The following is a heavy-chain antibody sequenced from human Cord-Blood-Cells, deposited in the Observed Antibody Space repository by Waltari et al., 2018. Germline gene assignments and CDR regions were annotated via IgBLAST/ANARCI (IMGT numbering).Heavy chain of an antibody. V-gene: IGHV1-2*02. CDR1: GYTFTGYY. CDR2: INPNSGGK. D-gene: IGHD7-27*01. Sequence: QVQLVQSGAEVKKPGASVKVSCKASGYTFTGYYMHWVRQAPGQGLEWRGWINPNSGGKNYAKKFQGRVTMTRDTSISTAYMELSRLRSDDTAVDYWARGDFLTVDYWGQGTLVTVSS. J-gene: IGHJ4*02. CDR3: ARGDFLTVDY.